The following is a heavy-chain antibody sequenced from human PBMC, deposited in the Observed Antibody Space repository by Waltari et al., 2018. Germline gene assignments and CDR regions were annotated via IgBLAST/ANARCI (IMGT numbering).Heavy chain of an antibody. D-gene: IGHD3-3*01. Sequence: QVQLQESGPGLVKPSETLSLTCTVSGGSISSYYWSWIRQPAGKGLEGLGRIYTSGSTNYNPSLMSRVTMSVDTSKNQFSLKLSSVTAADTAVYYCARDGRFPYYYYMDVWGKGTTVTISS. CDR3: ARDGRFPYYYYMDV. V-gene: IGHV4-4*07. J-gene: IGHJ6*03. CDR2: IYTSGST. CDR1: GGSISSYY.